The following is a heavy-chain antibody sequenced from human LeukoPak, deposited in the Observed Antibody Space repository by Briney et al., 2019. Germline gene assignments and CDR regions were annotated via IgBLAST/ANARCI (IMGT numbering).Heavy chain of an antibody. J-gene: IGHJ4*02. CDR2: ISGRGGST. CDR3: ARAGSIRFDY. V-gene: IGHV3-23*01. Sequence: GGSLRLSCAASGFTFGSYAMSWVRQAPGKGLEWVSGISGRGGSTYFADSVKGRFTISRDDSKNTLFPQITSLRAEDTAVYYCARAGSIRFDYWGQGTLVTVSS. CDR1: GFTFGSYA. D-gene: IGHD1-26*01.